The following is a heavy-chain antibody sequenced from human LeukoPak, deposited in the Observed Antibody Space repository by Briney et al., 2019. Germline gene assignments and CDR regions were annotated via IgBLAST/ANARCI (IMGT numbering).Heavy chain of an antibody. J-gene: IGHJ3*02. V-gene: IGHV1-46*01. CDR3: AMGFRDGYKATPPDDI. CDR2: INPSGGST. D-gene: IGHD5-24*01. Sequence: ASVKVSCKASGYTFTSYYMHWVRQAPGQGLEWMGIINPSGGSTSYAQKFQGRVTMTRDMSTSTVYMELSSLRSEDTAVYYCAMGFRDGYKATPPDDIWGQGTMVTVSS. CDR1: GYTFTSYY.